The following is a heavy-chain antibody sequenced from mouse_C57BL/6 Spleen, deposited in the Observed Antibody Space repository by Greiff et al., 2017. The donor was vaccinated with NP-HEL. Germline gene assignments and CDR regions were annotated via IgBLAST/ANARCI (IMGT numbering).Heavy chain of an antibody. D-gene: IGHD2-4*01. V-gene: IGHV1-53*01. CDR3: ARKGIYYDYDDYFDY. Sequence: VQLQQPGTELVKPGASVKLSCKASGYTFTSYWMHWVKQRPGQGLEWIGNINPSNGGTNYNEKFKSKATLTVDKSSSTAYMQLSSLTSEDSAVYYCARKGIYYDYDDYFDYWGQGTTLTVSS. J-gene: IGHJ2*01. CDR2: INPSNGGT. CDR1: GYTFTSYW.